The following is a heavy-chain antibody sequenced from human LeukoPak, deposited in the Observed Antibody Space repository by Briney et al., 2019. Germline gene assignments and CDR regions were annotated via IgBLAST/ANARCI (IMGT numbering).Heavy chain of an antibody. CDR2: ISGGTT. CDR3: SRGSGWLSVY. D-gene: IGHD6-19*01. CDR1: GFTFGDYL. Sequence: GGSLRLSCTASGFTFGDYLMSWFRQAPGKGLEWIGFISGGTTEYAASVKGRFTISRDDSTSIAYLQVNSLTTEDTAVYYCSRGSGWLSVYWGQGTLVTVSS. J-gene: IGHJ4*02. V-gene: IGHV3-49*03.